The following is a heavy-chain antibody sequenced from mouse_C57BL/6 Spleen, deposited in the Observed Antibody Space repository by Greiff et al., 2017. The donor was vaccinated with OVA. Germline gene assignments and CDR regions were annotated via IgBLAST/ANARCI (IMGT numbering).Heavy chain of an antibody. CDR1: GFTFSSYA. Sequence: EVMLVESGGGLVKPGGSLKLSCAASGFTFSSYAMSWVRQTPEKRLEWVATISDGGSYTYYPDNVKGRFTISRDNAKNNLYLQMSHLKSEDTAMYYCARAPTVVAPFDYWGQGTTLTVSS. D-gene: IGHD1-1*01. V-gene: IGHV5-4*03. CDR2: ISDGGSYT. CDR3: ARAPTVVAPFDY. J-gene: IGHJ2*01.